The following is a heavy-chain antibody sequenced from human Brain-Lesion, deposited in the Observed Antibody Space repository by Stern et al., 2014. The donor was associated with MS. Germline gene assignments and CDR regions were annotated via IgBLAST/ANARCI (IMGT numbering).Heavy chain of an antibody. CDR2: INRGSDYI. CDR3: ARVEPPLVDFYYYYGMDV. D-gene: IGHD1-1*01. V-gene: IGHV3-21*01. CDR1: GFTFSSYT. Sequence: EVQLVQSGGGLVKPGGSLRLSCAASGFTFSSYTMNWVRQAPGKGLEWVSSINRGSDYIYYADSVKGRFPISRDNAKNPLYLQMNSLRAEDTALYYCARVEPPLVDFYYYYGMDVGGQGTTVTVSS. J-gene: IGHJ6*02.